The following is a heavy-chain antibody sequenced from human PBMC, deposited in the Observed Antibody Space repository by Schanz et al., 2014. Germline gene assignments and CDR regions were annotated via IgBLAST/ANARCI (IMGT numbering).Heavy chain of an antibody. V-gene: IGHV3-53*01. Sequence: EVQLVESGGGLIQPGGSLRLSCAASGFTVSSNYMSWVRQAPGKGLEWVSAISGSGGDTYYADSVKGRFTISRDNSKNTLYLQMNSLKTEDTAIYYCSRSNDQGDYKNDYWGQGTLVTVSS. D-gene: IGHD4-17*01. CDR3: SRSNDQGDYKNDY. CDR2: SGSGGDT. CDR1: GFTVSSNY. J-gene: IGHJ4*02.